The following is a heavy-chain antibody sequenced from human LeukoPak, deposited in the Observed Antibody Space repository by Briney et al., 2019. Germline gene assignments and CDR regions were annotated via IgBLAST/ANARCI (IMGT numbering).Heavy chain of an antibody. D-gene: IGHD5-18*01. CDR3: ARGGSGYSYGKIDS. Sequence: GGSLRLSCAASGFTFSSYSMNWVRQAPGKGLEWVSSISSSSSYIYYADSVKGRFTISRDNAKNSLYLQMNSLRAEDTAVYYCARGGSGYSYGKIDSWGQGILVTVSS. V-gene: IGHV3-21*01. CDR1: GFTFSSYS. CDR2: ISSSSSYI. J-gene: IGHJ4*02.